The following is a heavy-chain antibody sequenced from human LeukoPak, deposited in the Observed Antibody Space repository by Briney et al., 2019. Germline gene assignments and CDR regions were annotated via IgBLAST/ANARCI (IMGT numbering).Heavy chain of an antibody. V-gene: IGHV3-33*08. CDR3: ARVAFDI. J-gene: IGHJ3*02. Sequence: GGSLRLSCTASKFTFSNYGMHWVRQAPGKGLEWVAVIWYDGSNKYYADSVKGRFTISRDNSKNTLYLQMNSLRAEDTAVYYCARVAFDIWGQGTMVTVSS. CDR2: IWYDGSNK. CDR1: KFTFSNYG.